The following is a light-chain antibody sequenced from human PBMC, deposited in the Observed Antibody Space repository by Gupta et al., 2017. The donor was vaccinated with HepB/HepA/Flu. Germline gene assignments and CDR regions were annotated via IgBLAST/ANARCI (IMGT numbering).Light chain of an antibody. CDR1: SSDVGGYNY. J-gene: IGLJ2*01. V-gene: IGLV2-14*03. CDR2: DVS. Sequence: QSALTQPPSVSGSPGQSITISCTGTSSDVGGYNYVSWYQQHPGKAPKLMIYDVSNRPSGVSNRLSGSKSGNTASLTISGLQADDEADYYCNSYTSTSTLIFGGGTKLTVL. CDR3: NSYTSTSTLI.